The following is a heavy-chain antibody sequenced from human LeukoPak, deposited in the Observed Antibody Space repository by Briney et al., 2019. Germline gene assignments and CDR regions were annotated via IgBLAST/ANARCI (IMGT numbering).Heavy chain of an antibody. J-gene: IGHJ4*02. CDR3: PSTYYYDSSGYYALTN. Sequence: SETLSLTCTVSGGSISSSSYYWGWIRQPPGKGLEWIGSIYYSGSTYYNPSLKSRVTISVDTSKNQFSLKLISVTAADTAVYYWPSTYYYDSSGYYALTNWGQGTLVTVSS. CDR2: IYYSGST. CDR1: GGSISSSSYY. D-gene: IGHD3-22*01. V-gene: IGHV4-39*07.